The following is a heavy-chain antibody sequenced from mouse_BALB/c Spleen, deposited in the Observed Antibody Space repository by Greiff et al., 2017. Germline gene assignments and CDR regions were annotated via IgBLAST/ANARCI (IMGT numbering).Heavy chain of an antibody. V-gene: IGHV3-2*02. D-gene: IGHD2-4*01. CDR1: GYSITSDYA. CDR2: ISYSGST. Sequence: EVQGVESGPGLVKPSQSLSLTCTGTGYSITSDYAWNWIRQFPGNKLEWMGYISYSGSTSYNPSLKSRISITRDTSKNQFFLQLNSVTTEDTATYYCARGGLRRGPYFDYWGQGTTLTVSS. CDR3: ARGGLRRGPYFDY. J-gene: IGHJ2*01.